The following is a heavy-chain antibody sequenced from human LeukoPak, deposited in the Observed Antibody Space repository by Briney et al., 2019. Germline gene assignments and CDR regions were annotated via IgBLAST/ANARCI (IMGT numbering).Heavy chain of an antibody. Sequence: ASVKVSCKASGYTFTGYYMHWVRQAPGQGLEWTGWINPNSGGTNYAQKFQGRITITADKSTSTAYMELSSLRSEDTAVYYCAREAESRFDPWGQGTLVTVSS. CDR2: INPNSGGT. CDR1: GYTFTGYY. D-gene: IGHD2/OR15-2a*01. CDR3: AREAESRFDP. J-gene: IGHJ5*02. V-gene: IGHV1-2*02.